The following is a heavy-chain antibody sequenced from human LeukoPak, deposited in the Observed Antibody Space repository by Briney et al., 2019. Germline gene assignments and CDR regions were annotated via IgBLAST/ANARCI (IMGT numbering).Heavy chain of an antibody. D-gene: IGHD3-10*01. CDR3: CTPSGATALSPSFGL. CDR2: IKSEADGGTS. V-gene: IGHV3-15*01. CDR1: GFTFTSAW. Sequence: GGSLRLSCAASGFTFTSAWMTWVRQAPGKGLEWVGRIKSEADGGTSDYATAVKGRFIVSRIDSDNTLYLQMNSLKTEDTAMYYCCTPSGATALSPSFGLWGQGTLVTVSS. J-gene: IGHJ4*02.